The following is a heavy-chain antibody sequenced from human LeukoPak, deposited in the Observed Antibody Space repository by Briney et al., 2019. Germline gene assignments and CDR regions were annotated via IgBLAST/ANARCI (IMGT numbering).Heavy chain of an antibody. D-gene: IGHD2-2*01. J-gene: IGHJ4*02. V-gene: IGHV4-34*01. CDR3: ARGGRVYCSSTSVYGSLAY. CDR1: GGSFSGYY. CDR2: INHSGST. Sequence: PSETLSLTCAVYGGSFSGYYWSWIRQPPGKGLEWIGEINHSGSTNYNPSLKSRVTISVDTSKNQFSLKLSSVTAADTAVYYCARGGRVYCSSTSVYGSLAYWGQGTLVTVS.